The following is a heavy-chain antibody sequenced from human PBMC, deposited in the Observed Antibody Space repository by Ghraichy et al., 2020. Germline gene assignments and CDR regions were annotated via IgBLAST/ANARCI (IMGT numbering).Heavy chain of an antibody. CDR3: AGSNGVPYYYGMDV. Sequence: ASVKVSCKASGYTFTSYGISWVRQAPGQGLEWMGWISAYNGNTNYAQKLQGRVTMTTDTSTSTAYMELRSLRSDDTAVYYCAGSNGVPYYYGMDVWGQGTTVTVSS. CDR1: GYTFTSYG. CDR2: ISAYNGNT. D-gene: IGHD2-8*01. V-gene: IGHV1-18*01. J-gene: IGHJ6*02.